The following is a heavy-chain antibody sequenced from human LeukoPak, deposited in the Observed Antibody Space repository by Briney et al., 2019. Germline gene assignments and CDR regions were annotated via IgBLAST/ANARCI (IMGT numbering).Heavy chain of an antibody. J-gene: IGHJ6*03. Sequence: ASVKVSCKASGYTFTSYGISWGRQAPGQGLEWMGWISAYNGNTNYAQKLQGRVTMTTDTSTSTAYMELRSLRSDDTAVYYCARETNDYSNPLYNYCMDGWGKGTTVTVSS. CDR1: GYTFTSYG. CDR3: ARETNDYSNPLYNYCMDG. CDR2: ISAYNGNT. D-gene: IGHD4-11*01. V-gene: IGHV1-18*01.